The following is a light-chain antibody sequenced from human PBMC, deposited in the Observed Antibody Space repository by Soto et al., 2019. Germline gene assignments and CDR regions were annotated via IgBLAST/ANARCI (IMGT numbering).Light chain of an antibody. Sequence: DIQMTQSPSTLSASVGDRVTITCRANQFISTWVAWFQQKPGKAPRLLIHEASALQSGVPSRFRGSVSGTEFTLSISSLQRDDFATYYCQFYNSYSGTFGQGTKVEI. CDR3: QFYNSYSGT. CDR1: QFISTW. CDR2: EAS. V-gene: IGKV1-5*01. J-gene: IGKJ1*01.